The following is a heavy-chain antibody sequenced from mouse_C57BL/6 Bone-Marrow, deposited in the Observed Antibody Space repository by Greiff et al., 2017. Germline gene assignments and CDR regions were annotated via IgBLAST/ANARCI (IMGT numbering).Heavy chain of an antibody. Sequence: EVQLMESGPGLVKPSQSLSLTCSVTGYSITSGYYWYWIRQFPGNILEWMGYISYDGSNNSNPSLKNPIPFTRYTSMNQFFLKLNAVTTEDTATYCCARTGGNYDAMDYWGQGTSVTVSS. CDR2: ISYDGSN. J-gene: IGHJ4*01. CDR1: GYSITSGYY. CDR3: ARTGGNYDAMDY. D-gene: IGHD2-1*01. V-gene: IGHV3-6*01.